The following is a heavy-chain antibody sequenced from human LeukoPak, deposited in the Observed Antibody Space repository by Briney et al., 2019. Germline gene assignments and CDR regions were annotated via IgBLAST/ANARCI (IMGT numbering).Heavy chain of an antibody. CDR1: GGSFSGYY. CDR2: INHSGSS. J-gene: IGHJ6*03. D-gene: IGHD3-10*01. CDR3: VTMVRGSGYYYYMDV. V-gene: IGHV4-34*01. Sequence: SETLSLTCAVYGGSFSGYYWSWIRQPPGKGLEWIGEINHSGSSNYNPSLMSRVTISVDTSKNQFSLKLSSVTAADTAVYYCVTMVRGSGYYYYMDVWGKGTTVTISS.